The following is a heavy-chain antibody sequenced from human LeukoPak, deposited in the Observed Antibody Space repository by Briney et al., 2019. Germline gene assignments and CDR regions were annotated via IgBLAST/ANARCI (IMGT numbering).Heavy chain of an antibody. CDR3: AKASAAAVEDY. Sequence: GGSLRLSCAASGFTFSSYSMNWVRQAPGKGLEWVSYISSSSSTIYYADSVKGRFTISRDNSKNTLYLQMNSLRAEDTAVYYCAKASAAAVEDYWGQGTLVTVSS. V-gene: IGHV3-48*01. D-gene: IGHD6-13*01. CDR2: ISSSSSTI. CDR1: GFTFSSYS. J-gene: IGHJ4*02.